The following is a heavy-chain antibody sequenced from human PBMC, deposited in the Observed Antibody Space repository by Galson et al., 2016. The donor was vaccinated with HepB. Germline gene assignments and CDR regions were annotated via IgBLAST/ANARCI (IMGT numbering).Heavy chain of an antibody. Sequence: SETLSLTCTVSSDSLRTYFWSWIRQPPGKGLEWIGYISYSGNTNYNPSLKSRLTISVDTSKNQFSLRLSSVTAADTAVYYCARDVGPDSGAIDYWGQGTLVTVSS. CDR2: ISYSGNT. V-gene: IGHV4-59*01. D-gene: IGHD1-26*01. CDR1: SDSLRTYF. CDR3: ARDVGPDSGAIDY. J-gene: IGHJ4*02.